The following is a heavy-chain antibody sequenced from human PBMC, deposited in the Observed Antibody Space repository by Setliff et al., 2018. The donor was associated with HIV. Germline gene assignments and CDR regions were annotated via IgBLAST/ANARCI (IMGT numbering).Heavy chain of an antibody. CDR1: GYSISDGYY. CDR3: ASPRSLLVWYDAFDI. CDR2: IHHSGSA. V-gene: IGHV4-38-2*01. D-gene: IGHD3-16*01. Sequence: PSETLSLTCAVSGYSISDGYYWGWIRQPPGKGPEWIGSIHHSGSAHFSPSLKSRVAMSVDTSENQFSLTLSSVTAADTAVYYCASPRSLLVWYDAFDIWGQGTMVTVSS. J-gene: IGHJ3*02.